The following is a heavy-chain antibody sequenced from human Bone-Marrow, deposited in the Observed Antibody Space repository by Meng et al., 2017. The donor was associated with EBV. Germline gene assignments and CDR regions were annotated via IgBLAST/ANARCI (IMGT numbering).Heavy chain of an antibody. D-gene: IGHD5-12*01. Sequence: PGAATSLLTLYLPVIGSRGIMSPYQWSWMRPRPGKGMESISQIYYSRSTNYNPSLKIRVTTSVDTSKNQFSLKLSSVTAADTAVYYCARVSKVAPQTGYYFDYWGQGTLVTVSS. J-gene: IGHJ4*02. V-gene: IGHV4-59*07. CDR1: RGIMSPYQ. CDR3: ARVSKVAPQTGYYFDY. CDR2: IYYSRST.